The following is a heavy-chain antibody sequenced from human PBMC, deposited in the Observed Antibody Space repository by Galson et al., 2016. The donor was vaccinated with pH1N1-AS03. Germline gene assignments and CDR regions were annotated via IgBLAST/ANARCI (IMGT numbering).Heavy chain of an antibody. D-gene: IGHD6-13*01. V-gene: IGHV4-34*01. CDR3: ARGNPFLGSSWYEDS. CDR1: GGSLTDYQ. CDR2: ISHSGIT. J-gene: IGHJ4*02. Sequence: LSLTRTVSGGSLTDYQWSWIRQSPGKGLEWIGEISHSGITDYNPSLKRRVSISVDTSKDQFSLNLSSMTAADAAVYYCARGNPFLGSSWYEDSWGQGTLVIVSS.